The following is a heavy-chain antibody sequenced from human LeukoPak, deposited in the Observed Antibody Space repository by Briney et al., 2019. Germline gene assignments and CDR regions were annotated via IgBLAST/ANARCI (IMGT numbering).Heavy chain of an antibody. CDR2: IYHSGST. CDR1: GGSISSYY. Sequence: SETLSLTCTVSGGSISSYYWNWIRQPAGKGLEWIGYIYHSGSTYYNPSLKSRVTISVDRSKNQFSLKLSSVTAADTAVYYCARGLGGRKINYWGQGTLVTVSS. V-gene: IGHV4-59*06. J-gene: IGHJ4*02. CDR3: ARGLGGRKINY.